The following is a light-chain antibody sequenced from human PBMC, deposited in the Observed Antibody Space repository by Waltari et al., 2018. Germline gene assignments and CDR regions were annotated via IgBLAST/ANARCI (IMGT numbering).Light chain of an antibody. CDR3: QQRSNWPLT. Sequence: EIVLTQSPANLSLSPGERATLSCRASHSVSNSLAWYQPKPGQAPRLLLYDTFKRATGIPDRFSGSGSGTDFTLTISSLEPEDFAVYYCQQRSNWPLTFGGGTKVENK. V-gene: IGKV3-11*01. J-gene: IGKJ4*01. CDR2: DTF. CDR1: HSVSNS.